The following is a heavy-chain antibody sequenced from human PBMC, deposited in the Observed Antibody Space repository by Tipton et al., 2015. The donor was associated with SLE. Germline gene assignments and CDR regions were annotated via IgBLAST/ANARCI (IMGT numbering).Heavy chain of an antibody. V-gene: IGHV3-74*01. CDR1: GFTFSSYW. D-gene: IGHD3-9*01. CDR2: INSDGRST. J-gene: IGHJ6*03. Sequence: SLRLSCAASGFTFSSYWMHWVRQVPGKGLVWVSRINSDGRSTRYADSVKGRFTISRDNAKNMLYLQMSSLRAEDTAVYFCARIEGSLKYYYCYYMDVWGKGTTVTVSS. CDR3: ARIEGSLKYYYCYYMDV.